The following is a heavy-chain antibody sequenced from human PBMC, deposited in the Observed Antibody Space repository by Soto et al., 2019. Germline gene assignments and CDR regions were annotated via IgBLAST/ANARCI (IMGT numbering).Heavy chain of an antibody. CDR2: IWYDGSNK. CDR1: GFTFSSYG. Sequence: QVQLVESGGGVVQPGRSLRLSCAASGFTFSSYGMHWVRQAPGKGLEWVAVIWYDGSNKYYADSVKGRFTISRDNSKNTLYLQMNSLRAEDTAVYYCAKLYGDSTIGDYWGQGTLVTVSS. CDR3: AKLYGDSTIGDY. V-gene: IGHV3-33*06. D-gene: IGHD4-17*01. J-gene: IGHJ4*02.